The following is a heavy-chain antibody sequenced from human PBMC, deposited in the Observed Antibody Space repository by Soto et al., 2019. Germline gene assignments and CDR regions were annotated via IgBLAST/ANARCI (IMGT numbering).Heavy chain of an antibody. CDR1: GFTFNRYG. J-gene: IGHJ6*02. D-gene: IGHD1-26*01. CDR2: ISYDSTKT. V-gene: IGHV3-30*03. CDR3: ARTRSAWSDFHYYSLDV. Sequence: QVQLVESGGGVVQPGRSLRLSCAASGFTFNRYGMHWFRQGPGNGLERGAFISYDSTKTYYADSVKGRFTISRDNSNSALYVQIHSLTGEDTAVYYCARTRSAWSDFHYYSLDVWGQGTTVTVSS.